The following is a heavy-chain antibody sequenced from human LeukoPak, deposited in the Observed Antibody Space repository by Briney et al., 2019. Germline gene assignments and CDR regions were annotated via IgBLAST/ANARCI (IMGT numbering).Heavy chain of an antibody. D-gene: IGHD3-10*01. Sequence: ASVKVSCKASGGTFSSYAISWVRQAPGQGLEWMGGIIPIFGTANYAQKFQGRVTITTDESTSTAYMALSSLRSEDTAVYHCARDTDCGSGSYYAYWGQGTLVTVSS. CDR3: ARDTDCGSGSYYAY. CDR2: IIPIFGTA. V-gene: IGHV1-69*05. CDR1: GGTFSSYA. J-gene: IGHJ4*02.